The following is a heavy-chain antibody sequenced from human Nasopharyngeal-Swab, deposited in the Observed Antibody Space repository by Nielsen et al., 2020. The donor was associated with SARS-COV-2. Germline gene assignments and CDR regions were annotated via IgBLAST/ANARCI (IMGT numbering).Heavy chain of an antibody. V-gene: IGHV3-15*01. CDR2: IKSKTDGGTT. Sequence: VRQAPGKGLEWVGRIKSKTDGGTTDYAAPVKGRFTISRDDSKNTLYPQMNSLKTEDTAVYYCTTVRFHCSSTSCYRWFDPWGQGTLVTVSS. D-gene: IGHD2-2*01. J-gene: IGHJ5*02. CDR3: TTVRFHCSSTSCYRWFDP.